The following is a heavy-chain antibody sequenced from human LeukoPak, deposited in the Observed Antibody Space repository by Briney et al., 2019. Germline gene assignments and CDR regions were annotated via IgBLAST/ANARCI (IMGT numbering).Heavy chain of an antibody. V-gene: IGHV4-31*03. Sequence: PSQTLSLTCTVSGGSISSGGYSWSWIRQHPGKGLEWIGYIYYSGSTYYNPSLKSRVTISVDTSKNQFSLKLSSVTAADTAVYYCARGGRGYYFDYWGQGTLVTVSS. J-gene: IGHJ4*02. D-gene: IGHD1-26*01. CDR1: GGSISSGGYS. CDR2: IYYSGST. CDR3: ARGGRGYYFDY.